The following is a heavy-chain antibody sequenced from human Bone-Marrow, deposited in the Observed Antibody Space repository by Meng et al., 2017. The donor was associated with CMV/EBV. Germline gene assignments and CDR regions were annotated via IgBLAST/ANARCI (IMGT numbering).Heavy chain of an antibody. CDR3: ARGWAGSSLDY. V-gene: IGHV4-61*01. CDR2: IYYGGSD. J-gene: IGHJ4*02. D-gene: IGHD6-19*01. CDR1: GVSVNSPNNY. Sequence: GSLRLSCSVSGVSVNSPNNYWHWIRQPPGKALEWIGFIYYGGSDNYNPSFSGRGTISMDNSKNQFSLRSYSLTTADTALYYCARGWAGSSLDYWGLGTLVTVSS.